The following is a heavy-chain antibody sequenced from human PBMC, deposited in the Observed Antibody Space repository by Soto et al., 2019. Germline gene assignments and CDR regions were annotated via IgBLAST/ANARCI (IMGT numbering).Heavy chain of an antibody. V-gene: IGHV1-24*01. CDR1: GYTLTELS. CDR2: FDPEDGEI. D-gene: IGHD3-10*01. CDR3: TTDPEYWFDP. Sequence: ASVKVSCKVSGYTLTELSMHWVRQAPGKGLEWMGGFDPEDGEIIYAQEFQGRVTMTEDTSTDTAYMELSSLRSEDTAVYYCTTDPEYWFDPLGEGTLVTVSS. J-gene: IGHJ5*02.